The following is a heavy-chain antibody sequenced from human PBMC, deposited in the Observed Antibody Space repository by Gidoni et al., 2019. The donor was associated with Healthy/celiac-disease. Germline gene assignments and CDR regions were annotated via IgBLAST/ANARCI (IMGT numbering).Heavy chain of an antibody. D-gene: IGHD6-19*01. V-gene: IGHV3-23*01. Sequence: EVRLLETGGGWVQQGGCMRLSCAAEGVTFRRYAMSWVRQAPGKGLECVSATTGSGGSTYYAGSAKGPFTIPRANSKNSLYLQMNSLRAEDTAVYSCANDPTSVWYFAYWGQGTLLPVPS. CDR3: ANDPTSVWYFAY. CDR2: TTGSGGST. J-gene: IGHJ4*02. CDR1: GVTFRRYA.